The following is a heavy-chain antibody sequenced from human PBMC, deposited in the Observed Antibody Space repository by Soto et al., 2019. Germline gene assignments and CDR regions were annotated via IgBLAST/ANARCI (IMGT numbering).Heavy chain of an antibody. D-gene: IGHD6-19*01. CDR3: SGLPY. V-gene: IGHV3-74*01. Sequence: EVQLVESGGGLVQPGWSLRLSCATSGFSFRNYWMHWVRQAPGKGLVWVSRINGDGTTINYADSVKGRFTISRDNAKNTLYLQMNSLRAEDTAVYYCSGLPYWGQGTLVTVSP. CDR1: GFSFRNYW. CDR2: INGDGTTI. J-gene: IGHJ4*02.